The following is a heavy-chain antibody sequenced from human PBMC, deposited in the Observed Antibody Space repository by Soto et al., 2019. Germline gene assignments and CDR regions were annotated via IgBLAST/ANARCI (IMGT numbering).Heavy chain of an antibody. V-gene: IGHV1-24*01. CDR1: GHTLAELS. CDR2: FDPGNGQK. D-gene: IGHD1-20*01. J-gene: IGHJ5*02. Sequence: ASVQVSCKVYGHTLAELSMNWVRQAPGKGLEWMGGFDPGNGQKFYAQKFQGRVIMTGDTSTETAYMELSSLRSEDTAVYYCATDGNNGNNWFDPWGQGTQVTVSS. CDR3: ATDGNNGNNWFDP.